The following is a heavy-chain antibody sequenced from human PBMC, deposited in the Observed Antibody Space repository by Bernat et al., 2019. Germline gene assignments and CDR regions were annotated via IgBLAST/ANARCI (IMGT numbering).Heavy chain of an antibody. CDR3: ARDRTTGSGTYVLDV. J-gene: IGHJ6*02. CDR1: GYIFNTYA. CDR2: INEVNGNS. Sequence: QVQLLQSGTEVKKPGASVLVSCKASGYIFNTYAVHWVRQAPGQGLEWMGWINEVNGNSRYSQKFQGRLTINWDTSATTAYMELSSLTSEDTAVYYCARDRTTGSGTYVLDVWGQGTTVSVSS. D-gene: IGHD3-10*01. V-gene: IGHV1-3*01.